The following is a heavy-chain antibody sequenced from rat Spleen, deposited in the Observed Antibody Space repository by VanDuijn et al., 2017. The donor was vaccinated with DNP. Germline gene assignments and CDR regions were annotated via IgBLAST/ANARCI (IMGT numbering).Heavy chain of an antibody. CDR1: GFNFNDYW. V-gene: IGHV4-2*01. CDR3: ASTYYGY. Sequence: EVQVVESGGGLVQPKGSLKLSCAASGFNFNDYWMGWVRQAPGKGLEWIGEINKDGSTINYTPSLKDKFTISRDNAQNTLFLQMSKLGSEDTAIYYCASTYYGYWGQGVMVTVSS. CDR2: INKDGSTI. J-gene: IGHJ2*01. D-gene: IGHD1-9*01.